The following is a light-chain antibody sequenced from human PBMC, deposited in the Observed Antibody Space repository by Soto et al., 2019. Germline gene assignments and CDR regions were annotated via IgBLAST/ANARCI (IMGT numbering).Light chain of an antibody. Sequence: EIVLTQSPGTPSLSPGERSTLSCRASQSVRNNYLAWYQQRPGQAPRXXIYAASSRATGIPDRFSGSGSGTDFTLTISRLEPEDCAVYDGQQYGTSPRTFGQGTKVDIK. V-gene: IGKV3-20*01. CDR3: QQYGTSPRT. CDR2: AAS. CDR1: QSVRNNY. J-gene: IGKJ1*01.